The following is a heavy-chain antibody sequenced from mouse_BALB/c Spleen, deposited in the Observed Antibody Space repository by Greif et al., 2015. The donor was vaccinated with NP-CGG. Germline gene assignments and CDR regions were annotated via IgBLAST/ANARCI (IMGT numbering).Heavy chain of an antibody. V-gene: IGHV7-3*02. CDR1: GFTFTDYY. J-gene: IGHJ3*01. CDR3: ARGDGYYWFAY. D-gene: IGHD2-3*01. CDR2: IRNKANGYTT. Sequence: EVHLVESGGGLVQPGGSLRLSCATSGFTFTDYYMSWVRQPPGKALEWLSFIRNKANGYTTEYSASVKGRFTISRDNSQSILYLQMNTLRAEDSATSYCARGDGYYWFAYWGQGTLVTVSA.